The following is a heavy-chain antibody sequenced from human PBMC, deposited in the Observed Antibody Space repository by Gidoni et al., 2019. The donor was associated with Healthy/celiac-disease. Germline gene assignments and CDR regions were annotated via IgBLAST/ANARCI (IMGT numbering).Heavy chain of an antibody. CDR3: ARDRIVPAASLFGLYYYYYGMDV. Sequence: VQLVQSGAAVKKPGASVQASCKAAGYTSTSYAMHSVRQAPGQRLEWMGWINAGNGNTKYSQKFQGRVTITRDTSASTAYMELSSLRSEDTAVYYCARDRIVPAASLFGLYYYYYGMDVWGQGTTVTVSS. D-gene: IGHD2-2*01. J-gene: IGHJ6*02. CDR2: INAGNGNT. V-gene: IGHV1-3*01. CDR1: GYTSTSYA.